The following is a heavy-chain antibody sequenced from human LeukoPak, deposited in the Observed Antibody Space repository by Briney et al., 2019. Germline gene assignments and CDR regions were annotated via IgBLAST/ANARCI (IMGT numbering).Heavy chain of an antibody. CDR3: ARDDSGRSSGYFEFYHGMDV. J-gene: IGHJ6*02. CDR2: IYNSGST. D-gene: IGHD6-19*01. V-gene: IGHV4-61*01. CDR1: GGSVSSGSYY. Sequence: SETLSLTRTVSGGSVSSGSYYWSWIRQPPGKGLEWIGYIYNSGSTNYNPSLKSRITMSVDTSKNQFSLKLSSVTAADTAVYYCARDDSGRSSGYFEFYHGMDVWGQGTTVTVSS.